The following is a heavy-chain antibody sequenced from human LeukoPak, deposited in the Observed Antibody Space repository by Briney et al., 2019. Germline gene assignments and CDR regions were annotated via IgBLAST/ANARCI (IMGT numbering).Heavy chain of an antibody. J-gene: IGHJ4*02. V-gene: IGHV3-23*01. CDR2: ISGSGDIT. CDR3: AKDLRESTSSDGYFDY. CDR1: GFTFSSYA. Sequence: GGSLRLSCAASGFTFSSYAMSWVRQAPGKGLEWVSFISGSGDITSYADSVKGRFTISRDNSRNTVYLQMSSLRAEDTAVYYCAKDLRESTSSDGYFDYWGQGTQVTVSS. D-gene: IGHD2-2*01.